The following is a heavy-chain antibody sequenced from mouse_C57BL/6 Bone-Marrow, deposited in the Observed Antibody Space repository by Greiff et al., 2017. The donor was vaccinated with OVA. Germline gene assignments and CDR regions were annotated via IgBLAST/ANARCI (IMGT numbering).Heavy chain of an antibody. CDR3: ARECDHDPAWFAY. CDR2: IYPSNSET. V-gene: IGHV1-61*01. J-gene: IGHJ3*01. Sequence: QVQLQQSGAELVRPGSSVKLSCKASGYTFTSYWMHWVKQRPGQGLEWIGNIYPSNSETHYNQKFKDKATLTVDKSSSTAYMQLSSLTSEDSAVYYCARECDHDPAWFAYWGQGTPVTVSA. CDR1: GYTFTSYW.